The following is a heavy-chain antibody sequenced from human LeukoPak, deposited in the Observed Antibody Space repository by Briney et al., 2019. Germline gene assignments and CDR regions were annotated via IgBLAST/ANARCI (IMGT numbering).Heavy chain of an antibody. J-gene: IGHJ4*02. D-gene: IGHD3-22*01. CDR1: GFIFSSYG. CDR3: AKHDSSSDF. V-gene: IGHV3-30*02. Sequence: GGSLRLSCAASGFIFSSYGMHWVRQSPGKGLEWVAFIRSDGSDTYSAASVKGRFTISRDNSKNTLWLQMNSLRAEDTAVYYCAKHDSSSDFWGQGTLVTVSS. CDR2: IRSDGSDT.